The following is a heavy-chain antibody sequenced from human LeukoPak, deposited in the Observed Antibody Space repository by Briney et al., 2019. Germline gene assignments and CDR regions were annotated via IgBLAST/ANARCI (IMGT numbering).Heavy chain of an antibody. CDR3: ARGYCTSTSCYFDY. Sequence: GGSLRLSCAASGFTFSSYSMNWVRQAPGKGLDWVANIKQDGSEKYYVDSVKGRFTISRDNAKNSLYLQMNSLRAEDTAVYYCARGYCTSTSCYFDYWGQGTLVTVSS. V-gene: IGHV3-7*01. J-gene: IGHJ4*02. CDR2: IKQDGSEK. CDR1: GFTFSSYS. D-gene: IGHD2-2*01.